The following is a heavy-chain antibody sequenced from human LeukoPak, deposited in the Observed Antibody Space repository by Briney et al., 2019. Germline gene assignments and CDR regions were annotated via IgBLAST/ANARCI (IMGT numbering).Heavy chain of an antibody. D-gene: IGHD3-10*01. CDR1: GFTFSGYS. V-gene: IGHV3-7*01. Sequence: GGSLRLSCTASGFTFSGYSMNWVRQAPGKGLEWVANIKQDGSEKYYVDSVKGRFTISRDNAKNSLYLQMNSLRAEDTAVYYCARDSVRGVYGSYYYYMDVWGKGTTVTVSS. CDR2: IKQDGSEK. CDR3: ARDSVRGVYGSYYYYMDV. J-gene: IGHJ6*03.